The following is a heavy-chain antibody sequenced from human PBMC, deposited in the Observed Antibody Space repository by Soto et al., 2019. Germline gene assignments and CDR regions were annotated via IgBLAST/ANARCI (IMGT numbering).Heavy chain of an antibody. CDR1: GLTFNTYA. V-gene: IGHV3-30*03. J-gene: IGHJ1*01. CDR3: ASGRGYCSESSCSYFDYFQH. Sequence: QVQLVESGGGVGQPGTSLRLSCAASGLTFNTYAMNWIRLAPGKGLEWVAGISNDGSNKYYADSVKGRFTISRDNSKNTVYLQMNSLRGEDTGVYYCASGRGYCSESSCSYFDYFQHWGQGALVIVSS. CDR2: ISNDGSNK. D-gene: IGHD2-2*01.